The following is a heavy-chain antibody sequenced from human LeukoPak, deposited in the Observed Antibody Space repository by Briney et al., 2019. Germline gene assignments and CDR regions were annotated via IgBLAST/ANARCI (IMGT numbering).Heavy chain of an antibody. CDR2: IYSGGST. CDR3: ARYCSSTSCYSGYSYGYLGPHYFDY. Sequence: PGGSLRLSCAASGFTVSSNYMSWVRQAPGKGLEWVSIIYSGGSTYYADSVKGRFTISRDNSKNMLCLQMNSLRADDTAVYYCARYCSSTSCYSGYSYGYLGPHYFDYWGQGTLVTVSS. J-gene: IGHJ4*02. V-gene: IGHV3-53*01. D-gene: IGHD2-2*01. CDR1: GFTVSSNY.